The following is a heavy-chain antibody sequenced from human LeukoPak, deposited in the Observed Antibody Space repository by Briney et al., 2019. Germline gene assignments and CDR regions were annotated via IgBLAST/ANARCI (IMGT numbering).Heavy chain of an antibody. D-gene: IGHD3-22*01. V-gene: IGHV3-74*01. J-gene: IGHJ4*02. CDR3: ARDYYDSSGYYNFY. CDR1: GFTFSSYW. CDR2: INSDGSST. Sequence: PGGSLRLSCAASGFTFSSYWVHWVRQAPGKGLVWVSRINSDGSSTSYADSVKARFTISRDNAKNTLYLQMNSLRAEDTAVYYCARDYYDSSGYYNFYWGQGTLVTVSS.